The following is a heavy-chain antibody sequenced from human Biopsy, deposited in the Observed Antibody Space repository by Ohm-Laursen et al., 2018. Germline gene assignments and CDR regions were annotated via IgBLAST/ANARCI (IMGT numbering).Heavy chain of an antibody. D-gene: IGHD3-3*01. CDR3: ARDLLEWSLPS. V-gene: IGHV1-2*02. CDR1: GDAFLGYY. CDR2: IYPNSGDT. J-gene: IGHJ4*02. Sequence: ASVKASCKASGDAFLGYYLHWVRQAPGQGLEWMGCIYPNSGDTDFAQKFQDRVSMTRDTSVSTAYLELSSLRSDDTAIYYCARDLLEWSLPSWGQGTLVTVSS.